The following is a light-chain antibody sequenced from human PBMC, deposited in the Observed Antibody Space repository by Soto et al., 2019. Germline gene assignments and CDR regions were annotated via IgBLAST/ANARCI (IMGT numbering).Light chain of an antibody. Sequence: EIVLTQSPGTLSLSPGERATLSCRASQTVTSNYLAWYQQKPGQAPRLLIYGASGRPTGIPDRFSGSGSGTDFTLTISRVEPEDFAVYYCQQYGSSPRTFGHGTKVDIK. J-gene: IGKJ1*01. CDR1: QTVTSNY. CDR3: QQYGSSPRT. V-gene: IGKV3-20*01. CDR2: GAS.